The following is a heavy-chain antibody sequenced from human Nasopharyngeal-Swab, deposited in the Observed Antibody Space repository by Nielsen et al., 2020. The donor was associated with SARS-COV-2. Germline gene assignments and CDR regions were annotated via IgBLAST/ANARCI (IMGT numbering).Heavy chain of an antibody. V-gene: IGHV3-74*01. D-gene: IGHD2-15*01. CDR2: INADGSDK. J-gene: IGHJ4*02. CDR1: GFTFSAYW. CDR3: TRGPDFVVAVADY. Sequence: GESLKISCAASGFTFSAYWIHWVRQAPGKGLVYVSGINADGSDKRYADSVKGRFTISRDNAKSTVYLQMSSLSADDTAVYYCTRGPDFVVAVADYWGQGTLATLSS.